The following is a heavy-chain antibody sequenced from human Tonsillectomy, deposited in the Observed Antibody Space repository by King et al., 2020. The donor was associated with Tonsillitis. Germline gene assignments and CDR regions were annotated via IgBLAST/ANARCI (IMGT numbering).Heavy chain of an antibody. Sequence: VQLVESGGGVVQPGRSLRLSCAPSGFTFSNYGMHWVRQAPGKGLEGVAVISYDGSNTYCADSVKGRFTISRDNSKNMLYLQTNSLRAEDTAVYYCASEGSSYYYGMDVWGQGTTVTVSS. D-gene: IGHD6-6*01. CDR3: ASEGSSYYYGMDV. CDR1: GFTFSNYG. CDR2: ISYDGSNT. J-gene: IGHJ6*02. V-gene: IGHV3-30*03.